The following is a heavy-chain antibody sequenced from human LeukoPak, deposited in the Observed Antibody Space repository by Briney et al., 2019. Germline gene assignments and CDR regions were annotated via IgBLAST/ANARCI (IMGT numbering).Heavy chain of an antibody. J-gene: IGHJ4*02. CDR2: ITNNGRKT. CDR3: ARAGMDSRGYYQGFDY. D-gene: IGHD3-22*01. V-gene: IGHV3-11*04. CDR1: GFIFNDYF. Sequence: PGGSLRLSCAASGFIFNDYFMGWIRQTPGKGLEWVSYITNNGRKTYYADSMKGRFTISRDNAKNSLYLQMNSLRAEGTALYYCARAGMDSRGYYQGFDYWGQGTLVTVSS.